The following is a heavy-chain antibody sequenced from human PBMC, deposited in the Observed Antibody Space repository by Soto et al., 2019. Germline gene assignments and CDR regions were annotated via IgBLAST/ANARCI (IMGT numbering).Heavy chain of an antibody. CDR1: GFSLSNARMG. V-gene: IGHV2-26*01. CDR3: ARIRGYYGMDV. D-gene: IGHD3-10*01. CDR2: IFSNDEK. J-gene: IGHJ6*02. Sequence: QVTLKESGPVLVKPTETLTLTCTVSGFSLSNARMGVSWIRQPPGKALEWLAHIFSNDEKSYSTSLKSRLPISKDTSKSQVVLTMTNMDPVDTATYYCARIRGYYGMDVWGQGTTVTVSS.